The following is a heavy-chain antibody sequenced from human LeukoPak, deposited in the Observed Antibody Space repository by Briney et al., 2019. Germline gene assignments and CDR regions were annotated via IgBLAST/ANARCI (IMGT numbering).Heavy chain of an antibody. CDR1: GFTFDDYG. CDR3: ARVAVCTDYSSYTYV. J-gene: IGHJ6*03. CDR2: INWNGGST. D-gene: IGHD2-8*01. V-gene: IGHV3-20*04. Sequence: GGSLRLSCAASGFTFDDYGMSWVRQAAGKGLEWVCGINWNGGSTGYADSVKGGFTISRANDLQMNRLRAEDTALYSCARVAVCTDYSSYTYVWSKATTVTAPS.